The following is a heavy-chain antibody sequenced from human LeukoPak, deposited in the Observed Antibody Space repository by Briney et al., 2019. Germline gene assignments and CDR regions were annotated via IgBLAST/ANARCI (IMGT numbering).Heavy chain of an antibody. CDR1: GYTFTSYY. V-gene: IGHV1-46*01. J-gene: IGHJ6*04. D-gene: IGHD1-7*01. CDR3: AIKLELQVVDV. Sequence: ASVKVSCKASGYTFTSYYMHWVRQAPGQGLEWMGIINPSGGSTSYAQKFQGRVTITADESASTAYMELSSLRSEDTAVYYCAIKLELQVVDVWGKGTTVTVSS. CDR2: INPSGGST.